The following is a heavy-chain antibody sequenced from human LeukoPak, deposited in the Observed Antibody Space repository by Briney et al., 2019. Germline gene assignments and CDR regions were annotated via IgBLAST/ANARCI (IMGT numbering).Heavy chain of an antibody. CDR1: GDSISSYF. CDR2: VHDSGST. V-gene: IGHV4-59*01. Sequence: SETLSLTCTVSGDSISSYFWTWIRQSPGKGLEWIGYVHDSGSTNYNPSLESRVTVSADTSKNQFSLKLTSVTAADTAVYYCARDHIRRGCGTNICYPMDVWGKGTTVTVSS. J-gene: IGHJ6*04. D-gene: IGHD2-2*01. CDR3: ARDHIRRGCGTNICYPMDV.